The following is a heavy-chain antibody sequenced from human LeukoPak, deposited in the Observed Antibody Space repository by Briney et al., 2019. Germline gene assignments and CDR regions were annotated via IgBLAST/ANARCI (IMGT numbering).Heavy chain of an antibody. CDR3: ARTDIVVVPAAMGNWFDP. CDR1: GGTFSSYA. D-gene: IGHD2-2*01. Sequence: SVEVSCKASGGTFSSYAISWVRQAPGQGLEWMGRIIPIFGTANYAQKFQGRVTITTDESTSTAYMELSSLRSEDTAVYYCARTDIVVVPAAMGNWFDPWGQGTLVTVSS. V-gene: IGHV1-69*05. CDR2: IIPIFGTA. J-gene: IGHJ5*02.